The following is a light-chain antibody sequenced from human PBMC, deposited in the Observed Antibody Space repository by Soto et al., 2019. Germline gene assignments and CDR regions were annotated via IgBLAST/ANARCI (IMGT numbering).Light chain of an antibody. J-gene: IGKJ2*01. CDR3: QQYYSTPQYT. V-gene: IGKV4-1*01. CDR2: WAS. CDR1: QSVLYSSNNKNY. Sequence: DIVMTQSPDSLAVSLGERATINCKSSQSVLYSSNNKNYLAWYQQKPGQPPKLLIYWASTRESGVPDRFSGRGSGTDFTLTISSLQAEDVAVYDCQQYYSTPQYTLGQGTKLEIK.